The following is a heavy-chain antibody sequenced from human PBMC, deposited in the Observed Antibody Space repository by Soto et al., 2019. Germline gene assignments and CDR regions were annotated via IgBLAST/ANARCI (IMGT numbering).Heavy chain of an antibody. J-gene: IGHJ4*02. Sequence: EVQLLESGGGLVQPGGSLRLSCAASGFTFSSYAMSWVRQAPGKGLEWVSAISGSGGSTYYADSVKGRFTISRDNSKNTLYLQMNSLRAEDTAVYYCAKDLRSGIFGVVPLGYWGQGTLVTVSS. CDR3: AKDLRSGIFGVVPLGY. V-gene: IGHV3-23*01. CDR1: GFTFSSYA. CDR2: ISGSGGST. D-gene: IGHD3-3*01.